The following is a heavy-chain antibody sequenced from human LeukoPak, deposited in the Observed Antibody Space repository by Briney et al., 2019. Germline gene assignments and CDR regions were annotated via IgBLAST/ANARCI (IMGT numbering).Heavy chain of an antibody. CDR1: GFTFSNYW. CDR2: INQDGSEK. CDR3: ARTWMYSNYF. J-gene: IGHJ4*02. Sequence: GGSLRLSYAASGFTFSNYWMSWVRQAPGKGVEWVANINQDGSEKYYVDSVRGRFTISRDNAENSLYLQMNSLRAEDTAVYYCARTWMYSNYFRGQGTLVTVSS. D-gene: IGHD4-11*01. V-gene: IGHV3-7*03.